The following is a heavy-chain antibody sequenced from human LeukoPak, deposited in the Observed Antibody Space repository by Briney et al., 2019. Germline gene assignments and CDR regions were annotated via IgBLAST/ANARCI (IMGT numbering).Heavy chain of an antibody. CDR2: IYYSGTT. D-gene: IGHD5-24*01. J-gene: IGHJ4*02. CDR1: GGSISSYY. Sequence: SETLSLTCTVSGGSISSYYWSWIRQPPGKGLEWIGYIYYSGTTNYNPSLRSRVTLSLDTSKNQFSLKLSSVTAADTAVYYCARRGADMATFDYWSQGTLVTVS. V-gene: IGHV4-59*01. CDR3: ARRGADMATFDY.